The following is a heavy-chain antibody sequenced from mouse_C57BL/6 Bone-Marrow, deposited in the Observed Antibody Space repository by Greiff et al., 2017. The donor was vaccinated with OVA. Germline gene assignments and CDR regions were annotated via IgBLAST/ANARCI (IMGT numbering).Heavy chain of an antibody. D-gene: IGHD1-1*01. CDR3: ARPPRNYGSSHGAMDY. CDR2: IFPGSGST. CDR1: GYTFTDYY. J-gene: IGHJ4*01. Sequence: VQLQQSGPELVKPGASVKISCKASGYTFTDYYINWVKQRPGQGLEWIGWIFPGSGSTYYNEKFKGKATLTVDKSSSTAYMLLSSLTSEDSAVYFCARPPRNYGSSHGAMDYWGQGTSVTVSS. V-gene: IGHV1-75*01.